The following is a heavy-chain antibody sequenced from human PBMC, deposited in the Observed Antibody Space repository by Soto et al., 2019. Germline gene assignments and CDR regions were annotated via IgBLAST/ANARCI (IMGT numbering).Heavy chain of an antibody. V-gene: IGHV4-34*01. CDR2: INHSGST. CDR1: GGSFSGYY. J-gene: IGHJ4*02. D-gene: IGHD3-10*01. Sequence: SETLSLTCAVYGGSFSGYYCSWIRQPPGKGLEWIGEINHSGSTNYNPSLKSRVTISPDTSVTTAYLKWSSLKASDTAIYYCARHKSGGGSYPFDFWGQGTLVTVSS. CDR3: ARHKSGGGSYPFDF.